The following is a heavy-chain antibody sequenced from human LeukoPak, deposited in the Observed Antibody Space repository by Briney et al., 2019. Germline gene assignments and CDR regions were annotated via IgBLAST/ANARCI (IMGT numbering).Heavy chain of an antibody. Sequence: SVKVSCKASGGTFSSYAISWVRQAPGQGLEWMGRIIPILGIANYAQKFQGRVTITADKSTSTAYMELSSLRSEDTAVYYCANTWNYGYYYYGMDVRGQGTTVTVSS. CDR2: IIPILGIA. J-gene: IGHJ6*02. V-gene: IGHV1-69*04. D-gene: IGHD1-7*01. CDR1: GGTFSSYA. CDR3: ANTWNYGYYYYGMDV.